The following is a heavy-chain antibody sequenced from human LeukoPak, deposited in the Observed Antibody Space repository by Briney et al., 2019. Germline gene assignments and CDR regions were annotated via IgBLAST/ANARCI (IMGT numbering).Heavy chain of an antibody. V-gene: IGHV3-23*01. J-gene: IGHJ4*02. CDR2: ISGSGGTT. CDR1: GFTFSDYY. D-gene: IGHD3-10*01. CDR3: AKITMVRGVIITPPDY. Sequence: GGSLRLSCAASGFTFSDYYMSWIRQAPGKGLEWVSAISGSGGTTYYADSVKGRFTISRDNSKNTLYLEMNRLRAEDTAVYYCAKITMVRGVIITPPDYWGQGTLVTVSS.